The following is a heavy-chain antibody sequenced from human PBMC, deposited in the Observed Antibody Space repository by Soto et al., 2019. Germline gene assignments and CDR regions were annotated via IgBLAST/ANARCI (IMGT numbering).Heavy chain of an antibody. CDR3: ARCRDSVCACDY. Sequence: SETLSLTCTVSGGSVSSGSYYWSWIRQPPGKGLEWIGYIYYSGSTNYNPSLKSRVTISVDTSKNQFSLKLSSVTAADTAVYYCARCRDSVCACDYWGKGPLVTVSS. V-gene: IGHV4-61*01. CDR1: GGSVSSGSYY. D-gene: IGHD2-15*01. CDR2: IYYSGST. J-gene: IGHJ4*02.